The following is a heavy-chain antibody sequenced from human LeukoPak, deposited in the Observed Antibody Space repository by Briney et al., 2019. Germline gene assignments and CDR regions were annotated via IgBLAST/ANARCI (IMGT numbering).Heavy chain of an antibody. V-gene: IGHV4-59*08. J-gene: IGHJ4*02. CDR2: IYYSGST. CDR1: GRSISSYY. CDR3: ARVIISGYEGPIDY. D-gene: IGHD5-12*01. Sequence: SETLSLTCTVSGRSISSYYWSWIRQPPGKGLEWIGYIYYSGSTYYNPSLKSRVTISVDTSKNQFSLKLSSVTAADTAVYYCARVIISGYEGPIDYWGQGTLVTVSS.